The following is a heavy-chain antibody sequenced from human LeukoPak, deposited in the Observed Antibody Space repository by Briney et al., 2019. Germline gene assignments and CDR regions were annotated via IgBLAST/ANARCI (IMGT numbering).Heavy chain of an antibody. CDR3: AREAGLFDI. CDR2: INPNSGGT. J-gene: IGHJ3*02. CDR1: GYTFTGYY. D-gene: IGHD6-25*01. V-gene: IGHV1-2*02. Sequence: ASVKVSCKASGYTFTGYYRHWVRQAPGQGLEWMGWINPNSGGTNYAQPFQGRVTLTRDTSISTAYMELTSLRSDDTAVYYCAREAGLFDIWGQGTMVAVSS.